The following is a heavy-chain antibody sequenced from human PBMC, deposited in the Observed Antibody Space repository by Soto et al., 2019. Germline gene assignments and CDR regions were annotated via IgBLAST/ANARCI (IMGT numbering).Heavy chain of an antibody. CDR3: AKVRGFGELLYPYYFDY. CDR2: ISGSGGST. Sequence: GGSLRLSCAASGFTFSSYAMSWVRQAPGKGLEWVSAISGSGGSTYYADSVKGRFTISRDNSKNTLYLQMNSLRAEDTAVYYCAKVRGFGELLYPYYFDYWGQGTLVTVPS. J-gene: IGHJ4*02. CDR1: GFTFSSYA. D-gene: IGHD3-10*01. V-gene: IGHV3-23*01.